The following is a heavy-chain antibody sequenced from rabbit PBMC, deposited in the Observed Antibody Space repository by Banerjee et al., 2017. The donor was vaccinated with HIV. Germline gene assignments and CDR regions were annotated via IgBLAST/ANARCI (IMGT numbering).Heavy chain of an antibody. CDR3: ARAGGFERYSNL. Sequence: QSLEESGGDLVKPEGSLTLTCTASGFTFSNYHYMCWVRQAPGKGLEWIGCIGTGLGYTYYASWAKGRLTISKTSSTTVTLQMTSLTVADTATYFCARAGGFERYSNLWGPGTLVTVS. D-gene: IGHD1-1*01. CDR1: GFTFSNYHY. CDR2: IGTGLGYT. J-gene: IGHJ4*01. V-gene: IGHV1S40*01.